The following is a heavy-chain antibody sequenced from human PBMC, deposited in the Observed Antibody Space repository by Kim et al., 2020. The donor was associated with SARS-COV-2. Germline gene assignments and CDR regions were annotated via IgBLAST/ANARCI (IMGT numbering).Heavy chain of an antibody. Sequence: GGSLRLSCATSGFTFSAYDMNWVRRAPGKGLEWLSLITKSSTTIYYANSVKGRFTISRDNAKNSLYLQMNSLRDEDSALYYCVRDRMGGAFDIWGHWTMV. D-gene: IGHD3-16*01. CDR2: ITKSSTTI. CDR1: GFTFSAYD. J-gene: IGHJ3*02. CDR3: VRDRMGGAFDI. V-gene: IGHV3-48*02.